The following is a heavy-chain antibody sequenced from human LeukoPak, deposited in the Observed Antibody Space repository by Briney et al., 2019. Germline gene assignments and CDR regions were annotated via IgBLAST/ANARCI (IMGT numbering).Heavy chain of an antibody. CDR1: GFTFSSYP. V-gene: IGHV3-7*01. Sequence: EGSLRLSCAASGFTFSSYPINWVRQAPGTGLEWVANINQDESEKSYVDSVKGRFTISRDNAKNSLYLQMNSLRAEDTAVYYCARGVGGADYWGQGTLVTVSS. J-gene: IGHJ4*02. CDR3: ARGVGGADY. D-gene: IGHD2-21*01. CDR2: INQDESEK.